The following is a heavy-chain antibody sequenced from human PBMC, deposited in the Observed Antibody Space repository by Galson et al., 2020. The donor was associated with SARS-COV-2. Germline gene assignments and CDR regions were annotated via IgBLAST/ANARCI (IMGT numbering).Heavy chain of an antibody. V-gene: IGHV6-1*01. D-gene: IGHD5-12*01. CDR1: GDSVSSNSAA. CDR2: TYYRSTWYN. CDR3: AREMATSYYYYYYMDV. Sequence: SQTLSLTCAISGDSVSSNSAAWNWIRQSPSRGLEWLGRTYYRSTWYNDYAVSVKSRITINPDTSKNQFSLQLNSVTPEDTAVYYCAREMATSYYYYYYMDVWGKGTTVTVSS. J-gene: IGHJ6*03.